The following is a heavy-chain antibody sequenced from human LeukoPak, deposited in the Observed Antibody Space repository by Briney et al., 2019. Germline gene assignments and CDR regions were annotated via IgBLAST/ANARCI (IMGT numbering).Heavy chain of an antibody. CDR1: GFIFTNHA. CDR2: ISGSGDNT. J-gene: IGHJ4*02. V-gene: IGHV3-23*01. Sequence: GGSLRLSCVASGFIFTNHAMSWVRQAPGKGLEWVSGISGSGDNTHYADSVKGRFTISRDNSKNTLYLQMNSLRAEDTAVYYCAKVLVPAAMVDYWGQGTLVTVSS. CDR3: AKVLVPAAMVDY. D-gene: IGHD2-2*01.